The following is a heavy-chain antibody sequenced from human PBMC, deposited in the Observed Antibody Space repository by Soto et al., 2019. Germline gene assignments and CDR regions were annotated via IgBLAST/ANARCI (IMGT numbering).Heavy chain of an antibody. J-gene: IGHJ6*02. Sequence: QVQLVESGGGLVKPGGSLRLSCAASGFTFSDFYMNWVRQAPGKGLEWISYISSRGSTIYYADSVKGRFTISRDNAKNALYLQMHSLRGEVTAVYYGARVSYGNYYYYAMDVWGQGPTVTVSS. V-gene: IGHV3-11*01. D-gene: IGHD3-10*01. CDR3: ARVSYGNYYYYAMDV. CDR1: GFTFSDFY. CDR2: ISSRGSTI.